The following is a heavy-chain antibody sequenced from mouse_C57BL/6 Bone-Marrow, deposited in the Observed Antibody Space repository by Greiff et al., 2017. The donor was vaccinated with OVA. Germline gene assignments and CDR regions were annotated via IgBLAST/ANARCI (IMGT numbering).Heavy chain of an antibody. J-gene: IGHJ3*01. Sequence: VQLQPSGAELARPGASVKLSCKASGYTFTSYGISWVKQRTGQGLEWIGEIYPRSGNTYYNEKFKGKATLTADKSSSTAYMELRSLTSEDSAVYFCARGGTAQALAWFAYWGQGTLVTVSA. D-gene: IGHD3-2*02. V-gene: IGHV1-81*01. CDR1: GYTFTSYG. CDR2: IYPRSGNT. CDR3: ARGGTAQALAWFAY.